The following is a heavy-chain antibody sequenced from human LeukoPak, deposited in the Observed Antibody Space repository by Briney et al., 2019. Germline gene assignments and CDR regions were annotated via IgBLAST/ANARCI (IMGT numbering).Heavy chain of an antibody. CDR1: EFTFSTYW. Sequence: GGSLRLSCAASEFTFSTYWMHWVRQAPGKGLVWVSAISGSGGSTYYADSVKGRFTISRDNSKNTLYLQMNSLRAEDTAVYYCAKLPQAGYDILTGYHLFDYWGQGTLVTVSS. CDR3: AKLPQAGYDILTGYHLFDY. CDR2: ISGSGGST. J-gene: IGHJ4*02. D-gene: IGHD3-9*01. V-gene: IGHV3-23*01.